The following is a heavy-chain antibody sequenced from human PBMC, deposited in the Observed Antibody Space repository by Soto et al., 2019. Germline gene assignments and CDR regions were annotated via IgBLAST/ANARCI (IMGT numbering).Heavy chain of an antibody. CDR1: GGSISSGGYY. CDR3: AKTGYYPPFDY. Sequence: SSETLSLTCTVSGGSISSGGYYWNWIRQHPGKGLEWIGSIYHSGSTYYNPSLKSRVTISVDTSKNQFSLKLSSVTAADTAVYYCAKTGYYPPFDYWGQGTLVTVSS. J-gene: IGHJ4*02. V-gene: IGHV4-31*03. CDR2: IYHSGST. D-gene: IGHD3-9*01.